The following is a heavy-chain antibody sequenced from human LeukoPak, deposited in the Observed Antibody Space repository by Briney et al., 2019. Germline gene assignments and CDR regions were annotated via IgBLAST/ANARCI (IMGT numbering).Heavy chain of an antibody. D-gene: IGHD3-10*01. V-gene: IGHV4-38-2*02. CDR3: ARGRDRGAFDY. J-gene: IGHJ4*02. CDR1: GYSISSGYY. Sequence: SETLSLTCTVSGYSISSGYYWGWIRQPPGKGLEWIGSIYHSGSTYYNPSLKSRVTISVDTSKNQFSLKLSSVTAADTAVYYCARGRDRGAFDYWGQGTLVTVSS. CDR2: IYHSGST.